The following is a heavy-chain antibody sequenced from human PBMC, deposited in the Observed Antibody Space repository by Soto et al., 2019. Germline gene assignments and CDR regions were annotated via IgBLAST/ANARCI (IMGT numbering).Heavy chain of an antibody. V-gene: IGHV3-30-3*01. CDR2: ISADGSNK. CDR1: GFTFVIYS. Sequence: ESGGGVVQPGRSLGLSCATSGFTFVIYSVHWVRQAPGKGLEWVATISADGSNKYYADSVKGRFTISRDSSKNTLSLQMNSLRTEDTAVYFCARGGGYYYEGFDYWGQGALVTVSS. D-gene: IGHD3-22*01. CDR3: ARGGGYYYEGFDY. J-gene: IGHJ4*02.